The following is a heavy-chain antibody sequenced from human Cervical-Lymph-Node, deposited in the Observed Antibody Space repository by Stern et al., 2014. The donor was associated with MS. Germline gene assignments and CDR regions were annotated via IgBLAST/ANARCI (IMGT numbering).Heavy chain of an antibody. CDR2: IRGSDGST. D-gene: IGHD6-19*01. V-gene: IGHV3-23*04. Sequence: EVQLVESGGTLVQPGGSLRLSCAASGFTFSSYGMSWVRQAPGKGLEWVSVIRGSDGSTFYADSVKGRFTISRDNSKNTLFLQMNSLRAEDTAVYYCAKVYGSGPFDYWGQGTLVTVSS. J-gene: IGHJ4*02. CDR3: AKVYGSGPFDY. CDR1: GFTFSSYG.